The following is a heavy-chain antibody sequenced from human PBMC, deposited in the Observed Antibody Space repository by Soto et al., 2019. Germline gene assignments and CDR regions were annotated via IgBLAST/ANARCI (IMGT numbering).Heavy chain of an antibody. Sequence: QVQLQESGPGLVKPSETLSLTCNVSAGSVNSGGYYWSWIRQPPGKALEWIGYIYFSGDTRYNPSLKSRVAISLDTSKHRFSLKLSSVTAADTAIYYCARYVAWGYFDNWGQGTLVTVSS. D-gene: IGHD3-10*02. CDR1: AGSVNSGGYY. V-gene: IGHV4-61*08. J-gene: IGHJ4*02. CDR3: ARYVAWGYFDN. CDR2: IYFSGDT.